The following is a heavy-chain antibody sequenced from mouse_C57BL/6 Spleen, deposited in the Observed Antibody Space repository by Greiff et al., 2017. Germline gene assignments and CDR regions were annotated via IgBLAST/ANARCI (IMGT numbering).Heavy chain of an antibody. CDR2: IHPNSGST. D-gene: IGHD2-5*01. CDR1: GYTFTSYW. V-gene: IGHV1-64*01. Sequence: QVQLQQPGAELVKPGASVKLSCKASGYTFTSYWMHWVKQRPGQGLEWIGMIHPNSGSTNYNEKFKRKATLTVDKSSSTAYMQLSSLTSEYSAVYYCARSYSNFLFDYWGQGTTLTVSS. CDR3: ARSYSNFLFDY. J-gene: IGHJ2*01.